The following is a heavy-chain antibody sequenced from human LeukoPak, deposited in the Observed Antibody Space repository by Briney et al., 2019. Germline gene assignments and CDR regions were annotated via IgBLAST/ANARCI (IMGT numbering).Heavy chain of an antibody. CDR1: GYSFTSYA. CDR3: ARVRGTVLVVPAAMLGAFDI. J-gene: IGHJ3*02. D-gene: IGHD2-2*01. CDR2: INAGNGNT. V-gene: IGHV1-3*01. Sequence: RASVKISCKASGYSFTSYAMHWVRQAPGQRLEWMRWINAGNGNTKYSQKFQGRVTITRDTSASTAYMELSSLTSEDTAVYYCARVRGTVLVVPAAMLGAFDIWGQGTMVTVSS.